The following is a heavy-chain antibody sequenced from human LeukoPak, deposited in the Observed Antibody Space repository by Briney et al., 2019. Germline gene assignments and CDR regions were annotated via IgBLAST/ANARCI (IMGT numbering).Heavy chain of an antibody. CDR3: ARIEYSSSCDY. Sequence: SETLSLTCTVSGGSISSSNYYWGWIRQPPGKGLECIGSIYYSGRTYYNPSLKSRVTISVDTSKNQFSLNLTSVTAADTAVYYCARIEYSSSCDYWGQGTLVTVSS. V-gene: IGHV4-39*07. D-gene: IGHD6-6*01. J-gene: IGHJ4*02. CDR2: IYYSGRT. CDR1: GGSISSSNYY.